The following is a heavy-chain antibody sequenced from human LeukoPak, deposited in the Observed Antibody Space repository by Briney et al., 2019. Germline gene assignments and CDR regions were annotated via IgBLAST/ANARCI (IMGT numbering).Heavy chain of an antibody. CDR1: GFTFSSYA. V-gene: IGHV3-23*01. D-gene: IGHD2-8*01. CDR3: AKTKAIQYYFDY. CDR2: ISCSGGST. J-gene: IGHJ4*02. Sequence: TGGSLRLSCAASGFTFSSYAMSWVRQAPGKGLEWVSAISCSGGSTYYADSVKGRFTISRDNSKNTLYLQMNSLRAEDTAVYYCAKTKAIQYYFDYWGQGTLVTVSS.